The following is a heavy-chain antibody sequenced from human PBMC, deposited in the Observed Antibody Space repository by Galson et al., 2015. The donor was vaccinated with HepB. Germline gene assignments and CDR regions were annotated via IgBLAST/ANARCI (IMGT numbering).Heavy chain of an antibody. D-gene: IGHD1/OR15-1a*01. CDR1: GFTLSTYA. CDR2: ISGRGGGGST. Sequence: SLRLSCAASGFTLSTYAMSWVRQAPGKGLEWVSAISGRGGGGSTFYADSVRGRFTVSRDSSENTLYLQMNSLTAEDTAVYYCAKDVNSLSGCFDLWGRGTLVTVSS. V-gene: IGHV3-23*01. CDR3: AKDVNSLSGCFDL. J-gene: IGHJ2*01.